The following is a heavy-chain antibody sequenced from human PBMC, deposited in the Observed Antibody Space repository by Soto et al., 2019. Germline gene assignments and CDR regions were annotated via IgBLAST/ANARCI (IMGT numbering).Heavy chain of an antibody. V-gene: IGHV3-49*03. CDR2: IRSKAYGGTT. CDR3: TRDRDTAIYYYGMDV. D-gene: IGHD5-18*01. Sequence: GGSLRLSCTASGFTFGDYAMSWSRQAPGKGLEWVGFIRSKAYGGTTEYAASVKGRFTISRDDSKSIAYLQMNSLKTEDTAVYYCTRDRDTAIYYYGMDVWGQGTTVTVSS. J-gene: IGHJ6*02. CDR1: GFTFGDYA.